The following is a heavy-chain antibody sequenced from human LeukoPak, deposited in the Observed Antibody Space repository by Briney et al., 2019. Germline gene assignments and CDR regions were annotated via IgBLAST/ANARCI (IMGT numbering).Heavy chain of an antibody. CDR3: ATGGVDTAMVTGVY. CDR2: FDPEDGET. D-gene: IGHD5-18*01. Sequence: ASVKVSCKVSGYTLTELSMHWVRQAPGKGLEWMGGFDPEDGETIYAQKFRGRVTMTEDTSTDTAYMELSSLRSEDTAVYYCATGGVDTAMVTGVYWGQGTLVTVSS. CDR1: GYTLTELS. J-gene: IGHJ4*02. V-gene: IGHV1-24*01.